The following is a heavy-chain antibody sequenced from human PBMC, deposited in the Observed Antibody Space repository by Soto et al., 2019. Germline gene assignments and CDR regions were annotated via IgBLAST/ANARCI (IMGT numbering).Heavy chain of an antibody. CDR3: ARNISTYFDS. J-gene: IGHJ4*02. CDR2: VYYSGST. V-gene: IGHV4-38-2*01. D-gene: IGHD3-9*01. Sequence: SETLSLTCAVSGYSISSGDYWGWIRQAPGKGLEWIGSVYYSGSTHYEPSLRGRIAISVDALKSQFSLRLTSVTAADTAMYFCARNISTYFDSWGQGIPVTVSS. CDR1: GYSISSGDY.